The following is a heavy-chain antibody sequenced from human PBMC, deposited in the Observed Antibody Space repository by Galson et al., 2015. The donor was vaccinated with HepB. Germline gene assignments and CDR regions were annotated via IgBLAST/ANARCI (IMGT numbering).Heavy chain of an antibody. Sequence: SLRLSCAASGFTFSSYSMNWVRQAPGKGLEWVSYISSSSSTIYYADSVKGRFTISRDNAKNSLYLQMNSLRAEDTAVYYCARDRRSCSGGSCYYFLDYWGQGTLVTVSS. J-gene: IGHJ4*02. V-gene: IGHV3-48*04. CDR1: GFTFSSYS. D-gene: IGHD2-15*01. CDR3: ARDRRSCSGGSCYYFLDY. CDR2: ISSSSSTI.